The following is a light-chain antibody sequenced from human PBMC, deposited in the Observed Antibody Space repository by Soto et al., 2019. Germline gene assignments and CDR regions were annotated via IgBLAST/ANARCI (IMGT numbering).Light chain of an antibody. J-gene: IGKJ1*01. CDR2: DAS. CDR3: QQYNSYSWT. V-gene: IGKV1-5*01. Sequence: DIQMTQSPSTLSASVGDRVIITFRASQSISSWLAWYQQKPGKAPKLLIYDASSLESGVPSRFSGSGSGTKFTLTISSLQPDDFATDYCQQYNSYSWTFGQGNNVEIK. CDR1: QSISSW.